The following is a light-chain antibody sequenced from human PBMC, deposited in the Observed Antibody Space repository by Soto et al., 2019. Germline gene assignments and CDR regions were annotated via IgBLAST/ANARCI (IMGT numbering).Light chain of an antibody. CDR2: ATS. CDR3: HQHGDSPWT. J-gene: IGKJ1*01. Sequence: EIVLTQSPVTLSLSPGDIATLSCSASQPVGSAYLAWYRQTLGQAPRPLIYATSSRATGISDRFSGSGSGTEFTLTISRLEPEDFATYYCHQHGDSPWTFGQGTKVDIK. V-gene: IGKV3-20*01. CDR1: QPVGSAY.